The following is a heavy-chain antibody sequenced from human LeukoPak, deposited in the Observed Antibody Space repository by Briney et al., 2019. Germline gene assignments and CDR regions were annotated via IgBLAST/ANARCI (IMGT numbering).Heavy chain of an antibody. D-gene: IGHD1-26*01. J-gene: IGHJ5*02. CDR3: ARDQRSESYCPWGWFDP. V-gene: IGHV3-43*02. Sequence: GGSLRLSCAASGFTFDDYAMHWVRQAPGKGLEWVSLISGDGGSTYYADSVKGRFTISRDNSKNTLYLQMNSLRPEDTAVYYCARDQRSESYCPWGWFDPWGQGTLVTVSS. CDR2: ISGDGGST. CDR1: GFTFDDYA.